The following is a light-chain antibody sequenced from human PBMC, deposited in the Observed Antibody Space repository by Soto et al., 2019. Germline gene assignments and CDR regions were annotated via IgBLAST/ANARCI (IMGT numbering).Light chain of an antibody. V-gene: IGLV2-23*01. J-gene: IGLJ2*01. CDR2: EGS. Sequence: QSALTQPASVSGSPGQSITISCTGTSSDVGSYNLVSWYQQHPGKAPKLMIYEGSKRPSGVSNRFSGSKSGNTASLTISGLQAEDEEDYYCCSYAGSSTVVFGGGTKVTVL. CDR1: SSDVGSYNL. CDR3: CSYAGSSTVV.